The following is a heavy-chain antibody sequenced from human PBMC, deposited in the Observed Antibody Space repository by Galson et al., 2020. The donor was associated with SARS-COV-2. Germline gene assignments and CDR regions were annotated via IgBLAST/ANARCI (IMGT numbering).Heavy chain of an antibody. CDR1: GFTVSSNY. J-gene: IGHJ4*02. Sequence: GGSLRLSCAASGFTVSSNYMSWVRQAPGKGLEWVSVIYSGGSTYYADSVKGRFTISRDNSKNTLYLQMNSLRAEDTAVYYCARAPGGAGDSYVDYWGQGTLVTVSS. V-gene: IGHV3-53*01. CDR3: ARAPGGAGDSYVDY. D-gene: IGHD5-18*01. CDR2: IYSGGST.